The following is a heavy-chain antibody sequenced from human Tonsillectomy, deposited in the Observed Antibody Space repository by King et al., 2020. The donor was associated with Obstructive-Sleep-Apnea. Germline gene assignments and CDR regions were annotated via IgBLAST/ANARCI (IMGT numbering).Heavy chain of an antibody. J-gene: IGHJ3*02. CDR2: ISGHNGDT. V-gene: IGHV1-18*01. Sequence: QLVQSGGEVKKPGASVRVSCKASGYNFKTYGLSWVRQAPGQGLEWMGWISGHNGDTNYAQRLRGRVVMTADTTTSTAYMERSSLTPDDTAGDYCARDLFYYNSGTSYEDTFDIWGQGTMVTVSS. CDR1: GYNFKTYG. D-gene: IGHD3-10*01. CDR3: ARDLFYYNSGTSYEDTFDI.